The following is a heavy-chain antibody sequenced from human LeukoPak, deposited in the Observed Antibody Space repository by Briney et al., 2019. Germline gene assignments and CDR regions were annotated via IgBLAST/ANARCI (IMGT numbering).Heavy chain of an antibody. Sequence: GGSLRLSCAASGFTFSNYWMSWVRQAPGKGLEWVANIKQDGSERYYVDSVKGRFTISRDNAKNSLYLQMNSLRAEDTAVYYCARVYYGSGSYYPIHFHYWGQGTLVTVSS. V-gene: IGHV3-7*01. CDR2: IKQDGSER. CDR3: ARVYYGSGSYYPIHFHY. CDR1: GFTFSNYW. D-gene: IGHD3-10*01. J-gene: IGHJ4*02.